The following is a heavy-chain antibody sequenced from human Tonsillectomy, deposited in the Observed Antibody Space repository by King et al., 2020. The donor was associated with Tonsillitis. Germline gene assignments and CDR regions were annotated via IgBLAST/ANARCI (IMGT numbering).Heavy chain of an antibody. J-gene: IGHJ2*01. V-gene: IGHV4-39*01. CDR3: ARRGDSGWYNWYFDL. Sequence: QLQESGPGLVKPSETLSLTCTVSGGSISSSSYHWGRIRQPPGKGLEWIGSIYNSGSTYYNPSLKSRVTISVDTSKNQFSLKLSSVTAADTAVYYCARRGDSGWYNWYFDLWGRGTLVTVSS. CDR1: GGSISSSSYH. CDR2: IYNSGST. D-gene: IGHD6-19*01.